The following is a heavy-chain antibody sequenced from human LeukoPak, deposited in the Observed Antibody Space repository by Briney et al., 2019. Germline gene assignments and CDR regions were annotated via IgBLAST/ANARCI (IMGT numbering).Heavy chain of an antibody. Sequence: PGRSLRLSCAASGFTFSSYSMHWVRQAPGKGLEWVAVISYDGSNRYFADSVKGRFTISRDNSKNTLYLQMNSLRSEDTAVYYCARDPENIIVPAARQLYGLDVWGQGTTVTVSS. CDR2: ISYDGSNR. V-gene: IGHV3-30*04. J-gene: IGHJ6*02. CDR3: ARDPENIIVPAARQLYGLDV. D-gene: IGHD2-2*01. CDR1: GFTFSSYS.